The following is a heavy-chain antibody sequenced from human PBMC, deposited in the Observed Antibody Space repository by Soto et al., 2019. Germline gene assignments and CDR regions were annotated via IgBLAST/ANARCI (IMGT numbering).Heavy chain of an antibody. V-gene: IGHV5-51*01. CDR2: IYPGDPET. J-gene: IGHJ4*02. CDR3: GRLDSSYYFDY. CDR1: VCTFTTYW. D-gene: IGHD3-22*01. Sequence: GESLRISGEGSVCTFTTYWIGWVRQMPGKGMELRGIIYPGDPETTHSPSFQGQVTISAEKSISAAYLQWNSLKASDSAMYYCGRLDSSYYFDYWGQGTLVTVSS.